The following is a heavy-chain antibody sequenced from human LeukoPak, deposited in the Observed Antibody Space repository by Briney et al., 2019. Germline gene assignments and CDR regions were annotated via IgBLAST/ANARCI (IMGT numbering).Heavy chain of an antibody. V-gene: IGHV3-13*01. CDR3: ARAPWDFWSGYYSLGFDY. D-gene: IGHD3-3*01. CDR1: GFTFSAHA. CDR2: IGTGGDT. Sequence: GGSLRLSCAASGFTFSAHAMHWVRQPTGKGLEWVSAIGTGGDTFYPGSVKGRFTISRENVKNSLYLQMNSLRAEDTAVYYCARAPWDFWSGYYSLGFDYWGQGTLVTVSS. J-gene: IGHJ4*02.